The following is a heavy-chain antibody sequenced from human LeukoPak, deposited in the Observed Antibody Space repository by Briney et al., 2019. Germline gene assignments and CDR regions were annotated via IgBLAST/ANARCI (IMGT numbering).Heavy chain of an antibody. D-gene: IGHD6-19*01. V-gene: IGHV4-59*01. CDR2: IYYTGST. J-gene: IGHJ6*02. Sequence: KPSETLSLTCAVYGGSFSGYYWSWIRQPPGKGLEWIGYIYYTGSTNYNPSLKSRVSISVDTSKDQFSLRLSSVTAADTAVYYCARAVLAVADGYYYYGMDVWGQGTSVTVSS. CDR1: GGSFSGYY. CDR3: ARAVLAVADGYYYYGMDV.